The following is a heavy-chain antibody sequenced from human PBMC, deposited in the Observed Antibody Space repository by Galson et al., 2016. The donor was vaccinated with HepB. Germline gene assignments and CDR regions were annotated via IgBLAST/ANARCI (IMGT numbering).Heavy chain of an antibody. D-gene: IGHD1-26*01. J-gene: IGHJ5*02. Sequence: SVKVSCKASGGTFNSYVINWVRQAPGQGLEWMGGITPIFGSPNYAQKFLGRVTITAVKSTGTVYMELSSLRSDDTAVYYCARGATVGARVWFDPWGQGTPVTVSS. V-gene: IGHV1-69*06. CDR1: GGTFNSYV. CDR2: ITPIFGSP. CDR3: ARGATVGARVWFDP.